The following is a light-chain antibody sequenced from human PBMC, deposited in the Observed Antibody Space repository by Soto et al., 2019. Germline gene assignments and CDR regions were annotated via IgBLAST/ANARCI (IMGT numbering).Light chain of an antibody. CDR2: HNS. CDR3: PAWDDSLGAVV. J-gene: IGLJ2*01. V-gene: IGLV1-47*02. Sequence: QSVLTQPPSASGTPGQRVAISCSGSSSNIGNNNVYWYQQVPGTAPKLVIHHNSLRPSGVPDRFSGSKSGTSGSLAISGLRPDDEADYSGPAWDDSLGAVVFGGGPSSPS. CDR1: SSNIGNNN.